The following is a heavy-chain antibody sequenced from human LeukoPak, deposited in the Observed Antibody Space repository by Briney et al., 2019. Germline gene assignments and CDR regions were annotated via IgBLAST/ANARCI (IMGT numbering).Heavy chain of an antibody. CDR2: IYPRDPDT. CDR3: ATQPPNYDSIGYYFFGH. D-gene: IGHD3-22*01. Sequence: GESLKISCQTSGYTFSDYWIGWVRQMPGKGLEWMGIIYPRDPDTKYSPSFQGQVVISADESINTAYLQWSSLKASDTATYYCATQPPNYDSIGYYFFGHWGRGTLVTVSS. J-gene: IGHJ4*01. CDR1: GYTFSDYW. V-gene: IGHV5-51*01.